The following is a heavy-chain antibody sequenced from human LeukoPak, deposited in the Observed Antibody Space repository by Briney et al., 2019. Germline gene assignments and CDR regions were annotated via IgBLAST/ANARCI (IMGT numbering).Heavy chain of an antibody. CDR2: ISGDGGST. V-gene: IGHV3-43*02. CDR1: GFNFDDYA. Sequence: GGSLRLSCAASGFNFDDYAMHWVRQAPGKGLEWVSLISGDGGSTYYADSVKGRFTISRANSKNSLYLQMNSLRTEDTALYYCATAPSDYYYYGMDVWGQGTTVTVSS. CDR3: ATAPSDYYYYGMDV. J-gene: IGHJ6*02.